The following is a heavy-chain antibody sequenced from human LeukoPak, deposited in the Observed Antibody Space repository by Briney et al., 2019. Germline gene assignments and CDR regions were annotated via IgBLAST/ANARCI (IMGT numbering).Heavy chain of an antibody. Sequence: GGSLRLSCAASGFTFSSYWMHWVRQAPGKGLVWVSRINSDGSSTSYADSVKGRFTISRDNAKNTLYLQMNSLRAEDTAVYYCARDVAAAGSYNWFDPWGQGTLVTVSS. J-gene: IGHJ5*02. V-gene: IGHV3-74*01. CDR3: ARDVAAAGSYNWFDP. CDR2: INSDGSST. D-gene: IGHD6-13*01. CDR1: GFTFSSYW.